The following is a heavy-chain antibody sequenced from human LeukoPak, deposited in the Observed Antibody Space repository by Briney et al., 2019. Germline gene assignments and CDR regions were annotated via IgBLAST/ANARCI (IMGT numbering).Heavy chain of an antibody. V-gene: IGHV4-39*01. CDR1: GDSLSSSTYY. D-gene: IGHD5-24*01. J-gene: IGHJ4*02. CDR3: ARLSTIRTF. CDR2: IYYTGRT. Sequence: PSETLSLTCTVSGDSLSSSTYYWGWIRQPPGKGLEWIGSIYYTGRTYYNPSLKSRVTISVDTSKNQFSLKLSSVTAADTAVYYCARLSTIRTFWGQGTLVTVSS.